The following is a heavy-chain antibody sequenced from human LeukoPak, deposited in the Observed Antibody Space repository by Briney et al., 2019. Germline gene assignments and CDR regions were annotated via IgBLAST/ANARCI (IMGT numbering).Heavy chain of an antibody. CDR2: IDPSDSYT. Sequence: GESLKISCKGSGYSFTSYWINWVRQMPGKGLEWMGTIDPSDSYTNYSPAFQGHVTMSSVKSINTAYLQWSSLKASDTAVYYCARREVVGATAFDYWGQGTLVTVSS. V-gene: IGHV5-10-1*01. J-gene: IGHJ4*02. CDR3: ARREVVGATAFDY. D-gene: IGHD1-26*01. CDR1: GYSFTSYW.